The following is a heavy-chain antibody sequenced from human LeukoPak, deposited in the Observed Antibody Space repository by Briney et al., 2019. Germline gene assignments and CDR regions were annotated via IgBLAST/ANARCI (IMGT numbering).Heavy chain of an antibody. D-gene: IGHD3-10*02. CDR1: GFTVSSNY. V-gene: IGHV3-48*04. CDR3: AELGITMIGGV. J-gene: IGHJ6*04. CDR2: ISSSGSTI. Sequence: GALRLSCAASGFTVSSNYMSWVRQAPGKGLEWVSFISSSGSTIYYADSVKGRFTISRDNAKNSLYLQMNSLRAEDTAVYYCAELGITMIGGVWGKGTTVTISS.